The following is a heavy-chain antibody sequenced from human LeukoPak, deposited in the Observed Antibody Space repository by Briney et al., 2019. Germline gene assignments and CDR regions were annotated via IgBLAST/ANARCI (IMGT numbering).Heavy chain of an antibody. V-gene: IGHV3-30-3*01. Sequence: GGSLRLSCAASGFTFSSYAMHWVRQAPGKGLEWVAVISYDGSNKYYADSVKGRFTISRDNSKNTLYLQMNSPRAEDTAVYYCARVRPPYSSGWNWFDPWGQGTLVTVSS. CDR1: GFTFSSYA. CDR3: ARVRPPYSSGWNWFDP. CDR2: ISYDGSNK. J-gene: IGHJ5*02. D-gene: IGHD6-19*01.